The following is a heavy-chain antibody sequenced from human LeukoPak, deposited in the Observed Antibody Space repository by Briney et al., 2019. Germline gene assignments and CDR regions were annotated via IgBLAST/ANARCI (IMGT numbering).Heavy chain of an antibody. Sequence: SETLSLTCTVSGGSISSYYWSWIRQPAGKGLEWIGYIYTSGSTNYNPSLKSRVTISVDTSKNQFSLKLSSVTAADTAVYHCARLYCTNGVCPDYYYYMDVWGKGTTVTVSS. J-gene: IGHJ6*03. CDR2: IYTSGST. D-gene: IGHD2-8*01. CDR1: GGSISSYY. CDR3: ARLYCTNGVCPDYYYYMDV. V-gene: IGHV4-4*09.